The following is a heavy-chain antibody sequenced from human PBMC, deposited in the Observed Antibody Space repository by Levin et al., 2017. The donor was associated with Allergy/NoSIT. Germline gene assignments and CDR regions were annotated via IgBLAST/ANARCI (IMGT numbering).Heavy chain of an antibody. CDR3: AREGGYIDYPHGRAGVDY. V-gene: IGHV3-7*01. CDR1: GFTFSNYW. D-gene: IGHD4-11*01. CDR2: LKQDGSDK. Sequence: GESLKISCAASGFTFSNYWMSWVRQAPGKGLEWVANLKQDGSDKYYVDSVEGRFTISRDNAKNSLYLQMNSLRAEDTAVYYCAREGGYIDYPHGRAGVDYWGQGTLVTVSS. J-gene: IGHJ4*02.